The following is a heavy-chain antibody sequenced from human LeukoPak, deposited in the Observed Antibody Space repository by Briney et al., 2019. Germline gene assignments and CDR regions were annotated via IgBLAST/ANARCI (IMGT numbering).Heavy chain of an antibody. CDR2: ISAYNGNT. D-gene: IGHD6-13*01. CDR3: ARLTIAAAANWFDP. J-gene: IGHJ5*02. Sequence: ASVKVSCKASGYTFTSYGISWVRQAPGQGLEWMGWISAYNGNTNYAQKLQGRVTMTTDTSTSTAYMELRSLGSDDTAVYYCARLTIAAAANWFDPWGQGTLVTVSS. CDR1: GYTFTSYG. V-gene: IGHV1-18*01.